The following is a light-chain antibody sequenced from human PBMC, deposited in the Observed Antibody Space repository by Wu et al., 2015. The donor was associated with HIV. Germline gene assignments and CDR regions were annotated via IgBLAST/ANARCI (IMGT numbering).Light chain of an antibody. Sequence: DVQLTQSPSFLSASVGDRVTITCRASQGISSYLAWYQQKSGRAPKLLIYAASSLQSGVPSRFSGSGSGTDFTLTISSLQPEDFATYYCQQANSFSXTFGGGTKMEIK. J-gene: IGKJ4*01. CDR1: QGISSY. CDR2: AAS. CDR3: QQANSFSXT. V-gene: IGKV1-9*01.